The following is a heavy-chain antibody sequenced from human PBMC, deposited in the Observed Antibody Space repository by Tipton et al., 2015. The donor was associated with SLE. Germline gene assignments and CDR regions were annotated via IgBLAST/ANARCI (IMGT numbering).Heavy chain of an antibody. J-gene: IGHJ4*02. CDR3: ARDLTIFGVVRDY. D-gene: IGHD3-3*01. V-gene: IGHV4-39*07. CDR2: IYYSGST. CDR1: GGSISSSSYY. Sequence: TLSLTCTVSGGSISSSSYYWGWIRQPPGKGLEWIGSIYYSGSTYYNPSLKSRVTISVDTSKNQFSLNLSSVTAADTAVYYCARDLTIFGVVRDYWGQGTLVTVSS.